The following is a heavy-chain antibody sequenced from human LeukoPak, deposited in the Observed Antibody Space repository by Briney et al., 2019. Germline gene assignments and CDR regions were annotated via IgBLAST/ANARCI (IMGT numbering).Heavy chain of an antibody. D-gene: IGHD5-12*01. CDR1: GFTLSGYE. J-gene: IGHJ4*02. CDR2: ISGSGGST. Sequence: PGGSMRLSCAASGFTLSGYEMSWVRQAPGKGLEWVSAISGSGGSTYYADSVKGRFTISRDNSKNTLYLQMNSLRAEDTAVYYCAKAAYDYIEMGYFDYWGQGALVTVSS. V-gene: IGHV3-23*01. CDR3: AKAAYDYIEMGYFDY.